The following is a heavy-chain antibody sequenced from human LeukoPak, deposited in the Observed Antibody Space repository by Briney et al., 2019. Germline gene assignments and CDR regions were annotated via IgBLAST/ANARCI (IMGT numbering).Heavy chain of an antibody. J-gene: IGHJ4*02. D-gene: IGHD3-22*01. CDR2: ISGNSGGT. CDR1: GFTFSSYA. CDR3: AKEDYYDSSAHDY. Sequence: GGSLRLSCAASGFTFSSYAMAWVRQAPGKGLEWVSKISGNSGGTCYADSVKGRFTISRDNSKNTLYLQMNSLRAEDTAVYYCAKEDYYDSSAHDYWGQGTLVTVSS. V-gene: IGHV3-23*01.